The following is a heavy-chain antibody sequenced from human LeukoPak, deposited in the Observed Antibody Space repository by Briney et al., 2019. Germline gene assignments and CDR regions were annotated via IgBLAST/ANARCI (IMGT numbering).Heavy chain of an antibody. V-gene: IGHV4-34*01. Sequence: SETLSLTCAVYGGSFSGYYWSWIRQPPGKGLEWIGEINHSGSTNYNPSLKSRVTISVDTSKNQFSLKLSSATAADTAVYYCARGKRKARVVITTWFDPWGQGTLVTVSS. CDR1: GGSFSGYY. CDR2: INHSGST. J-gene: IGHJ5*02. D-gene: IGHD3-22*01. CDR3: ARGKRKARVVITTWFDP.